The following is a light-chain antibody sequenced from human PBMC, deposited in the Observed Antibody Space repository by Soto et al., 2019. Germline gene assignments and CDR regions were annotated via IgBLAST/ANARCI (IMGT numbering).Light chain of an antibody. CDR1: QSINDN. J-gene: IGKJ1*01. CDR3: HQFHTWPQT. V-gene: IGKV3-15*01. CDR2: AAS. Sequence: IVMTQSPATLSVSPGERAALSCRASQSINDNLAWYQQKPGQAPRLLIYAASTRATGIPARFSGGRSGTEFTLTINSLQPEDFAVYYCHQFHTWPQTFGRGTKVDIK.